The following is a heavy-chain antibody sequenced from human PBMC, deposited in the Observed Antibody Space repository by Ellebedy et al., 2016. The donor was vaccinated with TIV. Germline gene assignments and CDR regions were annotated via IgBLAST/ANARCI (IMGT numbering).Heavy chain of an antibody. CDR3: ASRLCDGPTCLAQF. CDR1: GAAINSSNW. D-gene: IGHD2-21*01. V-gene: IGHV4-4*02. J-gene: IGHJ4*02. CDR2: ISFSGRT. Sequence: SQTLSLTXXGAAINSSNWWSWVRQPPGKGLEWIGEISFSGRTDYSPSLKSRAIISIDKSDNLLALKLNYATAADTALYYCASRLCDGPTCLAQFWGQGTLVTVSS.